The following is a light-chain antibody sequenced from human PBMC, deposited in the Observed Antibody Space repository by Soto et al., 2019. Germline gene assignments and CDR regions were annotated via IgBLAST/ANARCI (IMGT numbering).Light chain of an antibody. CDR2: GAS. Sequence: DIQMTQSPSTLSASLGDRVTITCRASQTISTYLNWYQQELGRAPKLLVYGASTLQSGVPSRFTASGSGTEFTLTINNLQPDDFAIYYCRQYESESTFGQGTKVDIK. V-gene: IGKV1-39*01. CDR3: RQYESEST. J-gene: IGKJ1*01. CDR1: QTISTY.